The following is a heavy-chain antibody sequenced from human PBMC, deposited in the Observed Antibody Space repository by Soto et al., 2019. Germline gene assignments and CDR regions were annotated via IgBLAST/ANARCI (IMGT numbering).Heavy chain of an antibody. Sequence: ASVKVSCKASGYTFTSYYMHWVRQAPGQGLEWMGIINPSGGSTSYAQKFQGRVTMTRDTSTSTVYMELSSLRPEDTAVYYCARDGEHCSSTSCYRKNYYYYGMDVWGQGTTVTVSS. D-gene: IGHD2-2*02. CDR1: GYTFTSYY. J-gene: IGHJ6*02. CDR3: ARDGEHCSSTSCYRKNYYYYGMDV. V-gene: IGHV1-46*01. CDR2: INPSGGST.